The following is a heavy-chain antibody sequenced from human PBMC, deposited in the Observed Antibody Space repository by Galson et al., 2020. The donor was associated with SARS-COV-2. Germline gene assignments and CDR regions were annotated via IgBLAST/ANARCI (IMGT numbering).Heavy chain of an antibody. D-gene: IGHD3-22*01. CDR1: GFSLTTSGMC. CDR2: IDWDDDK. Sequence: ESGPTLVKPTQTLTLTCTFSGFSLTTSGMCVSWIRQPPGKALEWLARIDWDDDKYYSTSLKTRLTIPKDTSKNQVVLTMTNMDPGDTATYYCARITSDSSGYYFDYLGQGTLGTVSS. CDR3: ARITSDSSGYYFDY. J-gene: IGHJ4*02. V-gene: IGHV2-70*11.